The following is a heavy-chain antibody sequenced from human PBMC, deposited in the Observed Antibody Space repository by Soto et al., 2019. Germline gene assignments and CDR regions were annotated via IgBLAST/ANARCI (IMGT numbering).Heavy chain of an antibody. CDR1: GFTFSSYG. V-gene: IGHV3-30*18. CDR2: ISYDGSNK. Sequence: HPGGSLRLSCAASGFTFSSYGMHWVRQAPGKGLEWVAVISYDGSNKYYADSVKGRFTISRDNSKNTLYLQMNSLRAEDTAVYYCAKARYDSSGYYYGFDYWGQGTLVTVSS. J-gene: IGHJ4*02. D-gene: IGHD3-22*01. CDR3: AKARYDSSGYYYGFDY.